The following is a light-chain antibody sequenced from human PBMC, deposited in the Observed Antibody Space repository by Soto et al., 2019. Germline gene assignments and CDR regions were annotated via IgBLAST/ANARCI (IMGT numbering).Light chain of an antibody. Sequence: DIQMTQSPSAMSASLGDRVTFTCRASQGISHYLAWFQQKPGEAPKRLIYDASTLQSGVPSRFSGSGSGTEFTLTISNLQPEDLETYYCLQYNTYPYIFGQGTKLEIQ. V-gene: IGKV1-17*03. CDR1: QGISHY. CDR3: LQYNTYPYI. J-gene: IGKJ2*01. CDR2: DAS.